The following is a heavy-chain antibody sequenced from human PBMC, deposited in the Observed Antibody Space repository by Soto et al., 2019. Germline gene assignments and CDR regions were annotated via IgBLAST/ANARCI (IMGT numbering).Heavy chain of an antibody. CDR1: GFTFSSYS. J-gene: IGHJ6*02. CDR3: ARSQGSTSSLHNTYYYYGMDV. V-gene: IGHV3-21*01. Sequence: GTLSLSCAASGFTFSSYSMNWVRQAPGKGLEWVSSISSSSSYIYYADSVKGRFTISRDNAKNSLYLQMNSLRAEDTAVYYCARSQGSTSSLHNTYYYYGMDVWGQGTTVTVSS. CDR2: ISSSSSYI. D-gene: IGHD2-2*01.